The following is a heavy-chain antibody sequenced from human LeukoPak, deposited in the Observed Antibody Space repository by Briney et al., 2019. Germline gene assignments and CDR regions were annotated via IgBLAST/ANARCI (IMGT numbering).Heavy chain of an antibody. V-gene: IGHV3-23*01. D-gene: IGHD3-22*01. CDR3: ARRPRDTSGYFLGAFHD. CDR1: GFTFTNYA. J-gene: IGHJ3*01. Sequence: GGSLRLSCAASGFTFTNYAMTWVRQAPGKGLEWVSVIGASGADTYYSDSVKGRFTVSRDNSQNTLFLHMSSLRAEDTAVYFCARRPRDTSGYFLGAFHDWGQGTTVTVSS. CDR2: IGASGADT.